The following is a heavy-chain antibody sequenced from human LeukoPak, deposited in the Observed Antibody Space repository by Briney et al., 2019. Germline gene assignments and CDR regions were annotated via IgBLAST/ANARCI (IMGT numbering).Heavy chain of an antibody. CDR2: ISYDGSNK. V-gene: IGHV3-30-3*01. D-gene: IGHD3-22*01. Sequence: GGSLRLSCAASGFTFSSYAMHWVRQAPGKGLEWVAVISYDGSNKYYADSVMGRFTISRDNSKNTLYLQMNSLRAEDTAVYYCARDLKNYYYDSSGCLGYWGQGTLVTVSS. J-gene: IGHJ4*02. CDR1: GFTFSSYA. CDR3: ARDLKNYYYDSSGCLGY.